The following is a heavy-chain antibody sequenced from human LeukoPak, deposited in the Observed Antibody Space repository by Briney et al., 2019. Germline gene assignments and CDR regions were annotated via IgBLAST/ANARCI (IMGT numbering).Heavy chain of an antibody. CDR1: GFTFSSYW. J-gene: IGHJ4*02. V-gene: IGHV3-7*01. CDR3: ARERGDYDSSGYYSGGRFDY. D-gene: IGHD3-22*01. Sequence: GGSLRLSCAVSGFTFSSYWMSWVRQAPGKGLEWVANIKQDGSEKYYVDSVKGRFTISRDNAKNSLYLQMNSLRAEDTAVYYCARERGDYDSSGYYSGGRFDYWGQGTLVTVSS. CDR2: IKQDGSEK.